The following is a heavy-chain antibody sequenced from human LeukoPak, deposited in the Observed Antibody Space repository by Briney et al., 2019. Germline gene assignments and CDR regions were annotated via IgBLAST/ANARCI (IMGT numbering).Heavy chain of an antibody. J-gene: IGHJ4*02. CDR2: INHSGST. CDR1: DGSLSGYW. D-gene: IGHD3-9*01. V-gene: IGHV4-34*01. CDR3: ARGRLGGY. Sequence: PSETLSLTCAVYDGSLSGYWWSWIRQSPGKGLEWIGEINHSGSTNYNPSLKSRVTISVDTSKNQFSLKLSSVTAADTAVYYCARGRLGGYWGQGTLVTVSS.